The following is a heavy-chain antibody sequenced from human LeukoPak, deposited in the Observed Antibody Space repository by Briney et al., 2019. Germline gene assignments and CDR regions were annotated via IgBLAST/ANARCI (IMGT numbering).Heavy chain of an antibody. CDR3: ARLGRQLWPYYFDY. J-gene: IGHJ4*02. CDR2: ISSSSSYI. Sequence: KPGGSLRLSCAASGFTFSSYSMNWVRQAPGKGLEWVSSISSSSSYIYYADSVKGRFTISRDNAKNSLYLQMNSLRAEDTAVYYCARLGRQLWPYYFDYWGQGTLVTVSS. V-gene: IGHV3-21*04. CDR1: GFTFSSYS. D-gene: IGHD5-18*01.